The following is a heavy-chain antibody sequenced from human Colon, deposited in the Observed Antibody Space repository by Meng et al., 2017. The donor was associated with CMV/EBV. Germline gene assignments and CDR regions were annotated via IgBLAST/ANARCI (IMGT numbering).Heavy chain of an antibody. CDR2: INPNSGGT. J-gene: IGHJ6*02. CDR1: GYTFTGDY. Sequence: ASVKVSCKASGYTFTGDYMHWVRQAPGQGLEWMGWINPNSGGTNYAQKFQGRVTMTRDTSISTAYMELSRLRSDDTAVYYCARGAITGTTIPLYYYYYGMDVWGQGTTVTVSS. D-gene: IGHD1-7*01. V-gene: IGHV1-2*02. CDR3: ARGAITGTTIPLYYYYYGMDV.